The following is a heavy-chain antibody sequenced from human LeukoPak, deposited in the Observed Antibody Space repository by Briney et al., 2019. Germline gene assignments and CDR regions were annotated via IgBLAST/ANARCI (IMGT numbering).Heavy chain of an antibody. J-gene: IGHJ4*02. CDR2: ISSSSSYI. CDR1: GLTFSTYG. Sequence: GGSLRLSCAASGLTFSTYGMNWVRQAPGKGLEWVSSISSSSSYIYYADSVKGRFTISRDNAKNSLYLQMNSLRAEDTAVYYCARDRYGRPMGYYFDYWGQGTLVTVSS. V-gene: IGHV3-21*01. D-gene: IGHD3-9*01. CDR3: ARDRYGRPMGYYFDY.